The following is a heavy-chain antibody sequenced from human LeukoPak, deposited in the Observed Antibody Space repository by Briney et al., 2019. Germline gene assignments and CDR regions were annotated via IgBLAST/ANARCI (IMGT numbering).Heavy chain of an antibody. J-gene: IGHJ4*02. Sequence: PGGSLRLSCTASGFTFSMYWMSWVRQAPGKGLEWVANIKEDGSEKYYVDSVKGRFTISRDNAKNSLYLQMNSLRAEDTAVYYCARDAPYNDFWSGYYTGGYFDYWGQGTLVTVSS. CDR3: ARDAPYNDFWSGYYTGGYFDY. CDR1: GFTFSMYW. D-gene: IGHD3-3*01. CDR2: IKEDGSEK. V-gene: IGHV3-7*01.